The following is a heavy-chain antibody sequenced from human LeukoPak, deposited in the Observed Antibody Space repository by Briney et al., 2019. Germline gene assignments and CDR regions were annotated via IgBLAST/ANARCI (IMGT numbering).Heavy chain of an antibody. D-gene: IGHD2-15*01. J-gene: IGHJ4*02. Sequence: GGSLRLSCAASGFTFSSYEMNWVRQAPGKGLEWVSYICSSGSTIYYADSVKGRFTISRDNAKNSLYLQMNSLRAEDTAVYYCARDGYCSGGSCEEIDYWGQGTLVTVSS. V-gene: IGHV3-48*03. CDR3: ARDGYCSGGSCEEIDY. CDR1: GFTFSSYE. CDR2: ICSSGSTI.